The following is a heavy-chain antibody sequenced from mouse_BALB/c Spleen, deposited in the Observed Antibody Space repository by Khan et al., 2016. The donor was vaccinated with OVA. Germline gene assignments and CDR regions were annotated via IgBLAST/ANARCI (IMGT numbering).Heavy chain of an antibody. CDR1: GFSFSSYS. CDR3: ASHLCGSFAY. J-gene: IGHJ3*01. CDR2: ISSGGDYT. V-gene: IGHV5-6*01. Sequence: EVELVESGGDLVKPGGSLKLSCAASGFSFSSYSMSWVRQTPDKRLEWVATISSGGDYTYYPDILKGQLTISRDNANNTLYLQMSSLKSEATAMYYCASHLCGSFAYWGQGTLVTVS.